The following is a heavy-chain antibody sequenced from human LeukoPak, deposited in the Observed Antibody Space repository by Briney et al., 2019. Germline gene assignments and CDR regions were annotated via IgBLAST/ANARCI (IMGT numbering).Heavy chain of an antibody. V-gene: IGHV1-69*13. CDR3: ARGPPRYCSGGSCLNWFDP. CDR1: GGTFSSYA. CDR2: IIPIFGTA. D-gene: IGHD2-15*01. J-gene: IGHJ5*02. Sequence: SVKVSCKASGGTFSSYAISWVRQAPGRGLEWMGGIIPIFGTANYAQKFQGRVTITADESTSTAYMELSSLRSEDTAVYYCARGPPRYCSGGSCLNWFDPWGQGTLVTVSS.